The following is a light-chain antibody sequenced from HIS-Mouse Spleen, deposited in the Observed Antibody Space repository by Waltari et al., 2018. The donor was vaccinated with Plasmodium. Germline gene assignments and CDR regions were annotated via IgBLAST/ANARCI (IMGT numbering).Light chain of an antibody. CDR3: QQYYSTPLT. V-gene: IGKV4-1*01. CDR2: WAS. CDR1: QSVLSSSNNKHY. J-gene: IGKJ4*01. Sequence: DIVMTQSPDSLAVSLGERATIHCKSRQSVLSSSNNKHYLAWYQQKPGQPPKLLIYWASTRESGVPDRFSGSGSGTDFTLTISSLQAEDVAVYYCQQYYSTPLTFGGGTKVEIK.